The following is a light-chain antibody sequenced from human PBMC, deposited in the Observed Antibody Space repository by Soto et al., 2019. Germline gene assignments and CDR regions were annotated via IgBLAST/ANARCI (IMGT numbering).Light chain of an antibody. CDR3: QQYGSFRT. CDR1: QSVSSSY. J-gene: IGKJ4*01. CDR2: GAS. V-gene: IGKV3-20*01. Sequence: DIMMTQSPATLSVSPGERATLSCKATQSVSSSYLAWYQQKPGPAPRLLIYGASSRATGIPDRFSGSGSGTDFTLTISRLEPEDFAVYYCQQYGSFRTFHGGTKVDIK.